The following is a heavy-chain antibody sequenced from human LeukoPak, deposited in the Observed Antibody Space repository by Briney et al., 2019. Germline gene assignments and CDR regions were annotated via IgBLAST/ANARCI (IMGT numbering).Heavy chain of an antibody. D-gene: IGHD2-2*01. Sequence: GGSLRLSCAASGFTFSSYAMSWVRQAPGKGLEWVSAISGSGGSTYYADSVKGRFTISRDNSKNTLYPQMNSPRAEDTAIYYCAKGYCSSTSCSSDYWGQGTLVTVSS. CDR2: ISGSGGST. J-gene: IGHJ4*02. CDR1: GFTFSSYA. V-gene: IGHV3-23*01. CDR3: AKGYCSSTSCSSDY.